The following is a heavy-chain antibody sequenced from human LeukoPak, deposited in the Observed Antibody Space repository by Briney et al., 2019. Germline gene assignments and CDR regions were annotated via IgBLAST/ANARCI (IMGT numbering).Heavy chain of an antibody. J-gene: IGHJ4*02. CDR2: INHSGST. Sequence: PETLSLTCAVYGGSFSGYYWSWIRQPPGKGLEWIGEINHSGSTNYNPSLKSRVTISVDTSKNQFSLKLSSVTAADTAVYYCAKRWLQLRLYDYWGQGTLVTVSS. CDR3: AKRWLQLRLYDY. D-gene: IGHD5-12*01. V-gene: IGHV4-34*01. CDR1: GGSFSGYY.